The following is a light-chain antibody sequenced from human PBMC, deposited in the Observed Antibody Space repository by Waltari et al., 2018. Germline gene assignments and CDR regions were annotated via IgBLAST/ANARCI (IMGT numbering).Light chain of an antibody. Sequence: QSVLTQPPSVSGAPGQRVTISCTGSVSNIGAGFDVHWYQKVPGTAPKLLIYNNDNRPSGVPDRCSGSKSGTSASLVITGLQAEDEADYDCQSYGSGLSGVVFGGGTKLTVL. J-gene: IGLJ2*01. CDR2: NND. CDR3: QSYGSGLSGVV. V-gene: IGLV1-40*01. CDR1: VSNIGAGFD.